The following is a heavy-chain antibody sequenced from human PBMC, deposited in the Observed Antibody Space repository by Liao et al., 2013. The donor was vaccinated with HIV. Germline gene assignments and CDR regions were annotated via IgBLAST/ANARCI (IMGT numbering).Heavy chain of an antibody. CDR1: GASISSGSKY. CDR3: ATEGRGPTVTGGAFDI. D-gene: IGHD4-17*01. V-gene: IGHV4-61*02. CDR2: IYTSGNT. J-gene: IGHJ3*02. Sequence: QVRLQESGPGLVKPSETLSLTCTVSGASISSGSKYWSWIRQPAGKGLEWIGRIYTSGNTNYKPSLKSRVTISVDTSKNQVSLKLNFVTAADTAVYYCATEGRGPTVTGGAFDIWGPGTLVSVSS.